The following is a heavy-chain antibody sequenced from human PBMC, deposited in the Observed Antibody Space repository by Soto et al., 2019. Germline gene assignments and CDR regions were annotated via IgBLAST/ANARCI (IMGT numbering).Heavy chain of an antibody. Sequence: PSETLSLTCTVSGGSISSGGYYWSWIRQHPGKGLEWIGYIYYSGSTYYNPSLKSRVTISVDTSKNQFSLKLSSVTAADTAVYYCARFSIAAAGTIYYGMDVWGQGTTVTVSS. CDR1: GGSISSGGYY. D-gene: IGHD6-13*01. V-gene: IGHV4-31*03. J-gene: IGHJ6*02. CDR3: ARFSIAAAGTIYYGMDV. CDR2: IYYSGST.